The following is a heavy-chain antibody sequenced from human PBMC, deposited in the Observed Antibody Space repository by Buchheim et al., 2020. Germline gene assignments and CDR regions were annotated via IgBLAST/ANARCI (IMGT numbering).Heavy chain of an antibody. D-gene: IGHD3-3*01. CDR2: ISHAGTT. Sequence: QVQLQESGPGLVKPSETLSLTCAVSGASFSTSNWWTWVRQAPGKGLEWIGEISHAGTTNYHPSLQMRVTISLDKSKNHFSLTVNSMTAADTAVYYCARDLRDYDFWKSNGLDVWGQGTT. CDR3: ARDLRDYDFWKSNGLDV. J-gene: IGHJ6*02. CDR1: GASFSTSNW. V-gene: IGHV4-4*02.